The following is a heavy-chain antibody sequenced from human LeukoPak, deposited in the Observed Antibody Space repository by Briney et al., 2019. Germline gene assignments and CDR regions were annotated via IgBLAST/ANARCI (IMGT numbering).Heavy chain of an antibody. V-gene: IGHV3-30*19. J-gene: IGHJ6*02. CDR3: ARGGFGELFTAPIWPYYYYYGMDV. Sequence: GGSLRLSCAASGFTFSSYGMHWVRQAPGKGLEWVAVISYDGSNKYYADSVKGRFTISRDNSKNTLYLQMNSLRAEDTAVYYCARGGFGELFTAPIWPYYYYYGMDVWGQGTTVTVSS. CDR2: ISYDGSNK. CDR1: GFTFSSYG. D-gene: IGHD3-10*01.